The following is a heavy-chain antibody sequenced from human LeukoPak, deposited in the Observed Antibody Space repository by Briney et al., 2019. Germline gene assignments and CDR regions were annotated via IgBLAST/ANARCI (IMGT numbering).Heavy chain of an antibody. V-gene: IGHV4-4*09. D-gene: IGHD6-13*01. CDR2: ISGSRST. CDR1: GGSISTYY. Sequence: SETLSLTCSVSGGSISTYYWSWIRQPPGKGLEWIGYISGSRSTNYSPSLKSRVSMSVDTSKNQFSLRLRSVTAADTAVYYCARLPDRSIWLDFWGRGTLVTDSS. J-gene: IGHJ5*01. CDR3: ARLPDRSIWLDF.